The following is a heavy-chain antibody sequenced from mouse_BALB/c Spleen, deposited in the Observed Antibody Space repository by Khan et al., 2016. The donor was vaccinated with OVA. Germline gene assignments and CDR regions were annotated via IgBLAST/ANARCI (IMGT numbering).Heavy chain of an antibody. CDR3: ARSVTITTVVATDFDY. Sequence: EVQLQESGPGLVNPSQFLSLTCTVTGYSITSDYAWNWIRQFPGNKLEWMGYISYSGRTSNNPSLKSRISITRDTSKNQVFLQFNSVTTEDTASYYCARSVTITTVVATDFDYWGQGNTLTVSS. CDR1: GYSITSDYA. D-gene: IGHD1-1*01. V-gene: IGHV3-2*02. CDR2: ISYSGRT. J-gene: IGHJ2*01.